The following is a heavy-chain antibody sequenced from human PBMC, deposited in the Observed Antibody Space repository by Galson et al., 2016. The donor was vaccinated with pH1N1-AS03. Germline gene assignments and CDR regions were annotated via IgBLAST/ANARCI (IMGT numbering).Heavy chain of an antibody. J-gene: IGHJ3*02. CDR3: ARYYFEFLMEVGLVAGTEMGAFDI. CDR1: GGSTSGGNSY. D-gene: IGHD6-19*01. CDR2: IDASGST. Sequence: TLSLTCAVSGGSTSGGNSYWSWIRQPAGKGLEWIGRIDASGSTNYNPSLKSRVTISVDTSNNQFSLNLRSVTAPDTAVYYCARYYFEFLMEVGLVAGTEMGAFDIWGRGTAVTVSS. V-gene: IGHV4-61*02.